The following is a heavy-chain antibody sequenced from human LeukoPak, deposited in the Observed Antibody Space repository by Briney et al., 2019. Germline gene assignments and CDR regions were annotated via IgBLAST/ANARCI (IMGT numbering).Heavy chain of an antibody. CDR2: INPSGGTT. V-gene: IGHV1-46*01. D-gene: IGHD7-27*01. CDR3: ARGGLGIQASFDY. CDR1: GYTFTNYY. Sequence: ASVKVSCKASGYTFTNYYLHWVRQAPGQGLEWMGIINPSGGTTTYAQKFQGRRTVTRDTSTSTVYMELSSLRPEDTAMYYCARGGLGIQASFDYWGQGTLVTVSS. J-gene: IGHJ4*02.